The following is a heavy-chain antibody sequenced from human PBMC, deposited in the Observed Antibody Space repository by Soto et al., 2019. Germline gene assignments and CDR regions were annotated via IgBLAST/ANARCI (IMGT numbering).Heavy chain of an antibody. CDR3: ARDWSSSWAHYCYYSGADV. V-gene: IGHV3-7*01. CDR2: IKQDGSEK. D-gene: IGHD6-13*01. J-gene: IGHJ6*01. CDR1: RFTFSSYW. Sequence: LRLSCAASRFTFSSYWMSWVRQAPGKGLEWVANIKQDGSEKYYVDSVKGRFTISRDNAKNSLYLQMNSLRAEDTAVYYCARDWSSSWAHYCYYSGADVCGQGTTV.